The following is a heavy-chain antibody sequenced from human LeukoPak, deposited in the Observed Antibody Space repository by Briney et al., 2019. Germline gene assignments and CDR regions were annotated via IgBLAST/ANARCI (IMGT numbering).Heavy chain of an antibody. CDR3: ARYSGSYRYNWFDP. J-gene: IGHJ5*02. CDR2: IYYSGST. V-gene: IGHV4-30-4*08. CDR1: GGSISSGDYY. Sequence: SETLSLTCTVSGGSISSGDYYWSWIRQPPGKGLEWIGYIYYSGSTYYNPSLKSRVTISVDTSKNQFSLKLSSVTAADTTVYYCARYSGSYRYNWFDPWGQGTLVTVSS. D-gene: IGHD1-26*01.